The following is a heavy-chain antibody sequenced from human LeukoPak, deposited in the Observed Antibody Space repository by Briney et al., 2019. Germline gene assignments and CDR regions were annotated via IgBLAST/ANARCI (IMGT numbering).Heavy chain of an antibody. J-gene: IGHJ4*02. D-gene: IGHD1-26*01. Sequence: SETLSLTCAVYGGSFSGYYWSWIRQPPGKGLEWIGEINHSGSTNYNPSLKSRVTISVDTSKNQFSLKLSSVTAADTAVYYCARVRLGSSGSYYLDFWGQGTLVTVSS. CDR2: INHSGST. CDR3: ARVRLGSSGSYYLDF. V-gene: IGHV4-34*01. CDR1: GGSFSGYY.